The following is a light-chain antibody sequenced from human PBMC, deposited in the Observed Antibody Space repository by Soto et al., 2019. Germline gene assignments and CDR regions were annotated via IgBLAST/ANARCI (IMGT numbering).Light chain of an antibody. CDR2: SND. CDR1: RSNIGSNL. V-gene: IGLV1-47*02. Sequence: QSVVTQPPSVSGTPGQRVTIFCSGRRSNIGSNLVYWYQQLPGTAPKLLIFSNDQRPSGVPDRFSGSRSGTSASLAISGLRSEDEGDYYCAAWDDSLSGVVFGGGTKSPS. J-gene: IGLJ2*01. CDR3: AAWDDSLSGVV.